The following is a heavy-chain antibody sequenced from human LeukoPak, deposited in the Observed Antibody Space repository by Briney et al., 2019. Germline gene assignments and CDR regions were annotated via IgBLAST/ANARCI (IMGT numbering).Heavy chain of an antibody. D-gene: IGHD2-2*02. CDR1: VGSINSGNW. CDR2: IYHNGTP. V-gene: IGHV4-4*02. CDR3: ATAPILRGEGGEHYKYGMDV. Sequence: SETLSLTCAVSVGSINSGNWWSWVRQSPGKGLEWIGEIYHNGTPNYNPSLKSRVTISADTFKNHFYLKMTSVTAADTAVYYCATAPILRGEGGEHYKYGMDVWGQGTTVIVSS. J-gene: IGHJ6*02.